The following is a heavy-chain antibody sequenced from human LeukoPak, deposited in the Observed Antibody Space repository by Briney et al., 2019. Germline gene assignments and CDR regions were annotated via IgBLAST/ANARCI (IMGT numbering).Heavy chain of an antibody. Sequence: SGTLSLTCAVSGGSISSGGYSWSWIRQPPGKGLEWIGYIYHSGSTYYNPSLKSRVTISVDRSKNQFSLKLSSVTAADTAVYYCDRGGYGDYPDYYGMDVWGKGTTVTVSS. CDR2: IYHSGST. CDR1: GGSISSGGYS. J-gene: IGHJ6*04. CDR3: DRGGYGDYPDYYGMDV. V-gene: IGHV4-30-2*01. D-gene: IGHD4-17*01.